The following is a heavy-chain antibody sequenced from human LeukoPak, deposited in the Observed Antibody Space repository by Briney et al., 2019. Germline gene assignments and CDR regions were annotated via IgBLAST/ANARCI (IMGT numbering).Heavy chain of an antibody. Sequence: GGSLRLSCAASGFTFSSYWMSWVRQAPGKGLEWVANIKQDGSEKYYVDSVRGRFTISRDNAKNSLYQQMNSLRAEDTAVYYCARTRTGRYYYYYYGMDVWGQGTTVTVSS. J-gene: IGHJ6*02. CDR1: GFTFSSYW. CDR2: IKQDGSEK. D-gene: IGHD1-14*01. CDR3: ARTRTGRYYYYYYGMDV. V-gene: IGHV3-7*01.